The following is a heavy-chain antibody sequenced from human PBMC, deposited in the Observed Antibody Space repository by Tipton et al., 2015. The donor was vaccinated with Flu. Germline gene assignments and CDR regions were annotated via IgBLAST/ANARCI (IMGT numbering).Heavy chain of an antibody. CDR2: IYTRGSS. D-gene: IGHD2-15*01. J-gene: IGHJ6*02. V-gene: IGHV4-4*07. CDR3: ARDNVYCSGGSCYSHYYYGMDV. Sequence: TLSLTCTVSGGSISSYYWSWIRQPAGKGLEWIGRIYTRGSSNYNPSLKSRVTMSVDTSKNQFSLKLSSVTAADTAVYYCARDNVYCSGGSCYSHYYYGMDVWGQGTTVTVSS. CDR1: GGSISSYY.